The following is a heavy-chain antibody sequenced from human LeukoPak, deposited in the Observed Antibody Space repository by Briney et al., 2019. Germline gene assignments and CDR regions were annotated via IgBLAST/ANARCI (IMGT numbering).Heavy chain of an antibody. CDR1: GFTFSSYG. D-gene: IGHD3-3*01. J-gene: IGHJ4*02. CDR3: ARGRSGYYVDY. CDR2: ISYDGSNK. V-gene: IGHV3-30*03. Sequence: GGSLRLSCAASGFTFSSYGMHWVRQAPGKGLEWVAVISYDGSNKYYADSVKGRFTISRDNSKNTLYLQMNSLRAEDTAVYYCARGRSGYYVDYWGQGTLVTVSS.